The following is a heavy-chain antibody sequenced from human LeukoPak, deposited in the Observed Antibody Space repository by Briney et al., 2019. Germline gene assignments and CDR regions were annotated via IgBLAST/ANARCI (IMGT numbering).Heavy chain of an antibody. D-gene: IGHD6-19*01. Sequence: GRSLRLSCAAFGFTFSNYAMSWVRQAPGKGLEWVSAISGSGGSTYYADSVKGRFTISRDNSKNTLSLQMNSLRAEDTAVYYCAKDGRIAVAGTLGGDWFDPWGQGTLVTVSS. J-gene: IGHJ5*02. CDR3: AKDGRIAVAGTLGGDWFDP. CDR2: ISGSGGST. V-gene: IGHV3-23*01. CDR1: GFTFSNYA.